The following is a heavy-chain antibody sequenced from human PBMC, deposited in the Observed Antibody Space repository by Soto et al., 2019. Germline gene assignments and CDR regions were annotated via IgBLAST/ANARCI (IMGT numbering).Heavy chain of an antibody. CDR1: GGSISSEGYY. CDR2: IYYSGTT. Sequence: QVPLQESGPGLVKPSQTLSLTCTVSGGSISSEGYYWSWFRQLPGKGLEWIGDIYYSGTTYHNPSRRSRLTISGDASKNQFSLKLSSLTAADTALYYCARGRGYSYGPYYFDYWGQGTLVTVSS. J-gene: IGHJ4*02. CDR3: ARGRGYSYGPYYFDY. V-gene: IGHV4-31*03. D-gene: IGHD5-18*01.